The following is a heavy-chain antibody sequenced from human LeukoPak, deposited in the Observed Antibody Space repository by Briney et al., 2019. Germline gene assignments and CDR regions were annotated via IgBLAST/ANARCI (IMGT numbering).Heavy chain of an antibody. CDR2: ISGSGGST. CDR3: AKRALNMVRTNWFDP. D-gene: IGHD3-10*01. V-gene: IGHV3-23*01. CDR1: GFTFSSYA. J-gene: IGHJ5*02. Sequence: GGSLRLSCAASGFTFSSYAMSWVRQAPGKGLEWVSAISGSGGSTYYTDSVKGRFTISRDNSKNTLYLQMNSLRAEDTAVYYCAKRALNMVRTNWFDPWGQGTLVTVSS.